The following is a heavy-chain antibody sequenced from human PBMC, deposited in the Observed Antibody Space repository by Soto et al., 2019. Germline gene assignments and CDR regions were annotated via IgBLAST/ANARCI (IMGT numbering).Heavy chain of an antibody. CDR3: ATLLVGPGGRGY. D-gene: IGHD2-2*01. CDR2: FSDREDS. J-gene: IGHJ4*02. CDR1: GASVSSDSYH. V-gene: IGHV4-61*01. Sequence: QVRLQESGPGLLKPSETLSLTCSVSGASVSSDSYHWSWIRQPPGKGLEWIGYFSDREDSNYHPSLKSRVIISIDTSTNQLSLRLSSVTAADTAVYYCATLLVGPGGRGYWGQGSLVTVSS.